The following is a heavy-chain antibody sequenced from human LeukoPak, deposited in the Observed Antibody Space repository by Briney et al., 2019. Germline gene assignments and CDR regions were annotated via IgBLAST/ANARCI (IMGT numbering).Heavy chain of an antibody. V-gene: IGHV3-33*01. CDR3: ARATFGVVIRENWFDP. J-gene: IGHJ5*02. CDR1: GFTFSSYG. Sequence: GRSLRLSCAASGFTFSSYGMHWVRQAPGKGLEWVAVIWYDGSNKYYADSVKGRFTISRDNSKNTLYLQMNSLRAEDTAVYYCARATFGVVIRENWFDPWGQGTLVTVSS. CDR2: IWYDGSNK. D-gene: IGHD3-3*01.